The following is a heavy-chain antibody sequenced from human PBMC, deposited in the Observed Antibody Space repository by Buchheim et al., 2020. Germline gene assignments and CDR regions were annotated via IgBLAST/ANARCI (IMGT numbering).Heavy chain of an antibody. D-gene: IGHD2-2*01. CDR3: ARLGYCSSTSCYPFDY. Sequence: QVQLQQWGAGLLKPSETLSLTCAVYGESFSGYYWSWIRQPPGKGLEWIGEINHSGHTNYNPSLKSRVTISVDTSKKQVSLKLNSLTAADTAVYYCARLGYCSSTSCYPFDYWGQGTL. CDR1: GESFSGYY. J-gene: IGHJ4*02. CDR2: INHSGHT. V-gene: IGHV4-34*01.